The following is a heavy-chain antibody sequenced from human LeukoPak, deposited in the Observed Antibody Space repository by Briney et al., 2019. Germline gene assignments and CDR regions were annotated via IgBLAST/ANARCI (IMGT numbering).Heavy chain of an antibody. Sequence: PGGSLRLSCAASGFIFSSYNMHWVRQAPGKGLEWVAIIWYDGSNKYYADSVKGRFTISRDNSKKTLYLQMSSLRAEDTAVYYCAGSGYPEGLDFWGQGTLVTVSS. D-gene: IGHD3-22*01. CDR2: IWYDGSNK. CDR1: GFIFSSYN. CDR3: AGSGYPEGLDF. V-gene: IGHV3-33*01. J-gene: IGHJ4*02.